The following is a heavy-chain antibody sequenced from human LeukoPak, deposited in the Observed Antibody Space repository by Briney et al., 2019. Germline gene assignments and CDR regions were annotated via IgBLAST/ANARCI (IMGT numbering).Heavy chain of an antibody. D-gene: IGHD3-22*01. CDR2: IIPIFGTA. CDR3: ARDTIYYDTTRGGFDY. Sequence: ASVKVSCKASGGTFTSYAISWVRQAPGQGLEWMGGIIPIFGTANYAQKFQGRVTMTRDTSTSTVYIELSSLRSEDTAVYYCARDTIYYDTTRGGFDYWGQGTLVTVSS. CDR1: GGTFTSYA. J-gene: IGHJ4*02. V-gene: IGHV1-69*05.